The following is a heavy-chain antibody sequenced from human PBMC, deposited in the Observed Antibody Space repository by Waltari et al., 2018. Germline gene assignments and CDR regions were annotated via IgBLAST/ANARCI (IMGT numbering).Heavy chain of an antibody. D-gene: IGHD2-15*01. CDR3: ITHPRLLLDY. V-gene: IGHV3-49*03. Sequence: EVQLVESGGGLVQPGRSLRLSCTASGFTFGDYAVSWFRQAPGKGLEWVGFIRSKAYGGTTEYAASVKGRFTISRDDSKSIAYLQMNSLKTEDTAVYYCITHPRLLLDYWGQGTLVTVSS. CDR1: GFTFGDYA. CDR2: IRSKAYGGTT. J-gene: IGHJ4*02.